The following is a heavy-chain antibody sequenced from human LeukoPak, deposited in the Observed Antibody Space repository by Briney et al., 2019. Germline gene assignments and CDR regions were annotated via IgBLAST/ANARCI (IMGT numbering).Heavy chain of an antibody. J-gene: IGHJ3*02. Sequence: PSETLSLTCTVSGASISSYYWSWIRQPAGKGLEWIGRFYTSGSTNYSPSLKSRVAMSVDKSKDQFSLKLSSVTAADTAVYYCARARGVSVPLVAFDIWGQGTMVTVSS. D-gene: IGHD6-13*01. V-gene: IGHV4-4*07. CDR1: GASISSYY. CDR3: ARARGVSVPLVAFDI. CDR2: FYTSGST.